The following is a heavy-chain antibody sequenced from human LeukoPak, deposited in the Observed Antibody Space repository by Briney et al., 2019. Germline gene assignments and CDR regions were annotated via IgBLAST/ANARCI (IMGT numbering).Heavy chain of an antibody. Sequence: RGSLRLSCAASGFTFGSFWMDWVRHVPGKGQVWVSRISNDGSTTSYANSVKGRFTISRDNAKNSLYLQMNSLRAEDTAVYHCVRDVGSGFYHSAAAGTFDYWGQGSLVAVSS. D-gene: IGHD6-13*01. CDR3: VRDVGSGFYHSAAAGTFDY. CDR1: GFTFGSFW. V-gene: IGHV3-74*01. CDR2: ISNDGSTT. J-gene: IGHJ4*02.